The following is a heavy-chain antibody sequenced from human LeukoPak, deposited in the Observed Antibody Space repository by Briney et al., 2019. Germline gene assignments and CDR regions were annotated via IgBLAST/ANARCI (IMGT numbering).Heavy chain of an antibody. Sequence: PSETLSLTCTVSGGSITNNNYYWSWIRQPPGKGLEWSGHISYSGTTFYNPSLKSRVNISLDTSKNQFSLKLRSVTAADTAVYYCASSTTAVTRFVKYWGQGTLVSVSS. CDR1: GGSITNNNYY. J-gene: IGHJ1*01. CDR2: ISYSGTT. V-gene: IGHV4-30-4*01. CDR3: ASSTTAVTRFVKY. D-gene: IGHD4-23*01.